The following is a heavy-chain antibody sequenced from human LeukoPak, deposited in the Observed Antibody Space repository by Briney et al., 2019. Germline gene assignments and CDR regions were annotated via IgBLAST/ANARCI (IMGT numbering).Heavy chain of an antibody. CDR1: GFTFSSYA. V-gene: IGHV3-23*01. Sequence: GRSLRLSCAASGFTFSSYAMSWVRQAPGNGLDWVSALSGSGGSTYYADSVKGRFTISRDNSKNTLYLQMNSLRAEDTAVYYCAKVKSIAAAGPFDYWGQGTLSPSPQ. CDR3: AKVKSIAAAGPFDY. D-gene: IGHD6-13*01. CDR2: LSGSGGST. J-gene: IGHJ4*02.